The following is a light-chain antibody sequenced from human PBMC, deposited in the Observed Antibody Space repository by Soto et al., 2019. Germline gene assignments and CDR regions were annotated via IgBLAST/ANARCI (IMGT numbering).Light chain of an antibody. V-gene: IGKV3-20*01. J-gene: IGKJ5*01. CDR2: GVS. CDR1: QSVSSNY. Sequence: ILLTQSPGTLSLSPGERGTRSCRASQSVSSNYLSWYQQKPGQSPRLLIYGVSGSATGIPVRFRGSGSGAGFSLTISRLEPEDFAVFYCQQDGNSLIPFGQGARLEIK. CDR3: QQDGNSLIP.